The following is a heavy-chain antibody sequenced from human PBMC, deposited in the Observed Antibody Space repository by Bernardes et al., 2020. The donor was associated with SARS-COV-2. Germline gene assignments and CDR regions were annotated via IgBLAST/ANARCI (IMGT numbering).Heavy chain of an antibody. Sequence: GGSLRLSCAASGFTFDDYAMHWVRQAPGKGLEWVSGLSWNSGSIGYADSVKGRFTISRDNAKNSLYLQMNSLRAEETALYYCAKVSSSWYWGFRAFDIWGQGTMVTVSS. CDR2: LSWNSGSI. CDR1: GFTFDDYA. CDR3: AKVSSSWYWGFRAFDI. V-gene: IGHV3-9*01. J-gene: IGHJ3*02. D-gene: IGHD6-13*01.